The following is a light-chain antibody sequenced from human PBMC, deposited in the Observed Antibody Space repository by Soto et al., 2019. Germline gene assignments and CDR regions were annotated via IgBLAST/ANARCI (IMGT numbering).Light chain of an antibody. J-gene: IGLJ1*01. V-gene: IGLV1-40*01. CDR3: QSYDSSLSGYV. CDR2: ANT. Sequence: QSVLAQPPSVSGAPGQRVTISCTGSSSNIGPTYDVHWYQQLPGTALKLLIYANTNRPSGVPDRFSGSKSGTSASLAITGLQAEDEADYYCQSYDSSLSGYVFGTGTKVTVL. CDR1: SSNIGPTYD.